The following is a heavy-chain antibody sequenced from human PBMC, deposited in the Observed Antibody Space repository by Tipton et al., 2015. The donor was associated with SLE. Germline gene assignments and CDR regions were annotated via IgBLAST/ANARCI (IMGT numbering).Heavy chain of an antibody. V-gene: IGHV3-9*01. CDR3: ARMVVTGAFDI. Sequence: SLRLSCAASGFTFDDYAMHWVRQAPGKGLEWVSGISWDSGSIGYADSVKGRFTISRDNAKNSLYLQMNSLRAEDTAVYYCARMVVTGAFDIWGQGTMVTVSS. CDR2: ISWDSGSI. J-gene: IGHJ3*02. CDR1: GFTFDDYA. D-gene: IGHD2-21*02.